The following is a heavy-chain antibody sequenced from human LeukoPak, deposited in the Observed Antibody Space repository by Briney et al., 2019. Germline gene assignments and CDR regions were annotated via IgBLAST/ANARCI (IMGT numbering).Heavy chain of an antibody. J-gene: IGHJ3*01. Sequence: PGGSLRLSCAASGFTFSDSAMNWVRQAPGKGLEWVSLISFSGGNTYYAGSVRGRFTISRDNSKDTLYLQMNSLRAEDTAIYYCVRDIQLSTWGLGTMVTVSS. D-gene: IGHD3-16*02. CDR3: VRDIQLST. V-gene: IGHV3-23*01. CDR2: ISFSGGNT. CDR1: GFTFSDSA.